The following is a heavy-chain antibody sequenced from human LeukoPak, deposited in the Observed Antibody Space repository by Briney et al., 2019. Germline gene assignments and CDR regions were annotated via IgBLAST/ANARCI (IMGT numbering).Heavy chain of an antibody. Sequence: PGGSLRLSCAASGFTFSDYIMNWVRQAPGKGLEWVSYISSSSNYIYYADSAKGRSTISRDNAKNSLYLRMNSLRAEDTAVYYCARECMDTTMVDAFDIWGQGTMVTVSS. J-gene: IGHJ3*02. D-gene: IGHD5-18*01. CDR2: ISSSSNYI. CDR1: GFTFSDYI. CDR3: ARECMDTTMVDAFDI. V-gene: IGHV3-21*01.